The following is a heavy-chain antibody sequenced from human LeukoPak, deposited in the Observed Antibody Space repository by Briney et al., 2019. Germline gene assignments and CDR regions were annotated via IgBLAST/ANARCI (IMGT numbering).Heavy chain of an antibody. CDR3: AVYTQWLVY. V-gene: IGHV3-21*01. CDR1: GFTFSSYS. Sequence: GGSLTLSCAASGFTFSSYSMNWVRQAPGKGLEWVSSISTSGGYIYYADSVKGRFTMSRDNAKNSLYLQMDSLRAEDTAVYYCAVYTQWLVYWGQGTLVTVSS. J-gene: IGHJ4*02. CDR2: ISTSGGYI. D-gene: IGHD6-19*01.